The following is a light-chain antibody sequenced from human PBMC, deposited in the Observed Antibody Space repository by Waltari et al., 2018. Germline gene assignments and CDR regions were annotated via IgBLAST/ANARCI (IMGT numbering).Light chain of an antibody. CDR3: QQYYTSPFT. V-gene: IGKV4-1*01. Sequence: DIVMTQSPDSLAVSLGERATINCKSSQSVLYSSHNKNYLAWYQQKPGQPPKLRIYWASTRESGVPERFSGSGSGTDFTLTISSLQAEDVAVYYCQQYYTSPFTFGPGAKVDIK. CDR1: QSVLYSSHNKNY. J-gene: IGKJ3*01. CDR2: WAS.